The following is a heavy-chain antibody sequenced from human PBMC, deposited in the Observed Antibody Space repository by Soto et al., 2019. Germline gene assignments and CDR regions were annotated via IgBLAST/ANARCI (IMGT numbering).Heavy chain of an antibody. CDR1: GNSLTTYW. V-gene: IGHV5-51*01. Sequence: GESLKISCQGSGNSLTTYWIAWVRHMPGKGLEWMGIIYPGDSDTRYSPSFQGQVTISADKSISTAYLQWSSLKASDTAMYYCATAEAGPTYYFDYWGQGTQVTVSS. CDR3: ATAEAGPTYYFDY. J-gene: IGHJ4*02. D-gene: IGHD6-19*01. CDR2: IYPGDSDT.